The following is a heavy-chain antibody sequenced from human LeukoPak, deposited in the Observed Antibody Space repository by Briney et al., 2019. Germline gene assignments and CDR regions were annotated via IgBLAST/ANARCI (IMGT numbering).Heavy chain of an antibody. Sequence: SVKVSCKASGGTFSSYAISWVRQAPGQGREWMGGIIPIFGTANYAQKFQGRVTITTDESTSTAYMELSSLRSEDTAVYYCARTYYYDSSGYYYEYNWFDPWGQGTLVTVSS. D-gene: IGHD3-22*01. CDR1: GGTFSSYA. CDR3: ARTYYYDSSGYYYEYNWFDP. J-gene: IGHJ5*02. V-gene: IGHV1-69*05. CDR2: IIPIFGTA.